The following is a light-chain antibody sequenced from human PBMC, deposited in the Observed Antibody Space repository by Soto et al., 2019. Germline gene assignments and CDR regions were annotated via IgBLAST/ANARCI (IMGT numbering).Light chain of an antibody. CDR2: DVS. Sequence: SALTQPRSVSGSPGQSVTISCTGTSSDVGSYKDVSWYQHHPVKVPKLMIYDVSERPSGVPDRFSGSKSGNTASLTISGLQAEDEANYYCCAYADTFYVFGTGTKLTVL. CDR1: SSDVGSYKD. J-gene: IGLJ1*01. CDR3: CAYADTFYV. V-gene: IGLV2-11*01.